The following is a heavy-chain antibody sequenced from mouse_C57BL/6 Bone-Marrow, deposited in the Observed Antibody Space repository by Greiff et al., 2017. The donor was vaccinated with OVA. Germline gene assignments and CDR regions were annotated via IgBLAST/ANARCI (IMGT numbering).Heavy chain of an antibody. CDR2: IRSKSNNYAT. J-gene: IGHJ4*01. CDR3: VREITTKYAMDY. V-gene: IGHV10-1*01. Sequence: DVHLVESGGGLVQPKGSLKLSCAASGFSFNTYAMNWVRQAPGKGLEWVARIRSKSNNYATYYADSVKDRFTISRDDSESMLYLQMNNLKTEDTAMYYCVREITTKYAMDYWGQGTSVTVSS. D-gene: IGHD2-4*01. CDR1: GFSFNTYA.